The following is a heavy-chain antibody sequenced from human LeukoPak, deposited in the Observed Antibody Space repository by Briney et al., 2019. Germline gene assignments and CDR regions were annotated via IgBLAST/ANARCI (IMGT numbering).Heavy chain of an antibody. CDR3: ARDADEAPDTIFGVVIRATNALDI. D-gene: IGHD3-3*01. J-gene: IGHJ3*02. Sequence: ASVKVSCKASGYTFTSYDINWVRQATGQGLEWMGWMNPNSGNTGYAQKFQGRVTVTRNTSISTAYMELSSLRSEDTAVYYCARDADEAPDTIFGVVIRATNALDIWGQGTMVTVSS. CDR1: GYTFTSYD. CDR2: MNPNSGNT. V-gene: IGHV1-8*01.